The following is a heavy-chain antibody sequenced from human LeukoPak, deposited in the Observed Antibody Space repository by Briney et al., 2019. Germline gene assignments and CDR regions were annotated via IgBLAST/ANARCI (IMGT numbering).Heavy chain of an antibody. Sequence: SETLSLTCAVYGGSFSGYYWSWIRQPPGKGLEWIGEINHSGSTNYNPSLKSRVTISVDTSKNQFSLKLSSVTAADTAVYYCARSKSYSGSYIGWFDPWGQGTLVTVSS. CDR1: GGSFSGYY. V-gene: IGHV4-34*01. D-gene: IGHD1-26*01. CDR3: ARSKSYSGSYIGWFDP. J-gene: IGHJ5*02. CDR2: INHSGST.